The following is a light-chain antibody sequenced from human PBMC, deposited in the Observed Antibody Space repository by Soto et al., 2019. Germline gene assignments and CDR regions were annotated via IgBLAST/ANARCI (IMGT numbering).Light chain of an antibody. CDR1: QSVSSSY. CDR2: GAS. J-gene: IGKJ1*01. V-gene: IGKV3-20*01. Sequence: EIVLTQSLGTLSLSPGERATLSCRASQSVSSSYLAWYHQKPGQAPRLLIYGASSRATGIPDRVSGSGSGTDFTLTISRLQSDDVGVYYCQKYNERPPWTFGQGTKVDI. CDR3: QKYNERPPWT.